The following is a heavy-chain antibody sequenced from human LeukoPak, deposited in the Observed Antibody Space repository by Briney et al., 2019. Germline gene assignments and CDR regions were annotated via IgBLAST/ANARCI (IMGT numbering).Heavy chain of an antibody. CDR1: GYTFITHG. CDR2: ISAYNGNT. Sequence: APVTVSCKASGYTFITHGLTWVRQAPGQGLEWMGWISAYNGNTIYAQTLQDRLTMTTDTSTSTAYMELRSLRSDDAAVYYCARGRLRYLDWTRAYSDYWGQGTLVTVSS. D-gene: IGHD3-9*01. J-gene: IGHJ4*02. V-gene: IGHV1-18*01. CDR3: ARGRLRYLDWTRAYSDY.